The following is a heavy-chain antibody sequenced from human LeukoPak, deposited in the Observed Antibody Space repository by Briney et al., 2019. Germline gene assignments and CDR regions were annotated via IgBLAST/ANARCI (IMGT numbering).Heavy chain of an antibody. V-gene: IGHV5-51*01. CDR3: ATRFLVDFDY. J-gene: IGHJ4*02. CDR2: IYHGDSDT. Sequence: PGESLKISCKGSGYSFTSYWIGWVRQMPGKGLEWMGIIYHGDSDTSYSPSFQGQVTISADKYISTAYLQWSSLKASDTAMYYCATRFLVDFDYWGQGTLVTVSS. D-gene: IGHD3-3*01. CDR1: GYSFTSYW.